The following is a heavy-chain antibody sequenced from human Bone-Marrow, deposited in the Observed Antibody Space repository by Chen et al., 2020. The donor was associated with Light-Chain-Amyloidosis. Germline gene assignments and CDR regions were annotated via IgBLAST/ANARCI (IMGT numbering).Heavy chain of an antibody. Sequence: EVQLVESGGGLVQPGGCLRLSCAASGFSFSSYWMHWVRQAPGKGLVWVSRINTDGSTTTYADSVSGRFTISRDNAKNTLFLQMSSLRAEDTAIYYCVYDSHREAAFDIWGQGTMVTVSS. CDR3: VYDSHREAAFDI. CDR1: GFSFSSYW. V-gene: IGHV3-74*02. D-gene: IGHD3-22*01. CDR2: INTDGSTT. J-gene: IGHJ3*02.